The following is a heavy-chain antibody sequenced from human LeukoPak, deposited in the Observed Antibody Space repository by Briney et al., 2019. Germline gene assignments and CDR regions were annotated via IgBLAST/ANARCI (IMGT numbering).Heavy chain of an antibody. CDR2: ISSSSSTI. CDR3: AKSGMYSYDSSGYQS. Sequence: GGSLSFSCAASGFTFSSYSMNWLRQAPGKGQEWGSYISSSSSTIYYADSVKGRFTIARDNSKTTLYLRMISLRAEDTAVYYCAKSGMYSYDSSGYQSWGQGTLVTVSS. CDR1: GFTFSSYS. V-gene: IGHV3-48*01. J-gene: IGHJ4*02. D-gene: IGHD3-22*01.